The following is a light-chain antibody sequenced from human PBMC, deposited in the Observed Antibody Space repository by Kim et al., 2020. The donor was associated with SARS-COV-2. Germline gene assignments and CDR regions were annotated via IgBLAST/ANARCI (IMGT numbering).Light chain of an antibody. V-gene: IGKV3-20*01. J-gene: IGKJ2*01. Sequence: SPGERATLSCWASQSVSSSYLAWYQQKPGQAPRHLIYGAPSRATGIPDRFSGSGSGTDFTLTISRLEPEDFAVYYCQQYGSSPSSTFGQGTKLEI. CDR1: QSVSSSY. CDR3: QQYGSSPSST. CDR2: GAP.